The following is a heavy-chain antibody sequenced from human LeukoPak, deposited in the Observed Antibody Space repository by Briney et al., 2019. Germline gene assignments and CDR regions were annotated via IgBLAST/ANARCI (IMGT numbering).Heavy chain of an antibody. J-gene: IGHJ4*02. CDR3: AKESGNGLRTVVPADYYFDF. Sequence: GGSLRLSCAASGFTFSSYSMNWVRQAPGQGLEWVSYITSSSSTIFYADSAKGRFTISRDNSKNTLYLQMNSLRVDDTAVYYCAKESGNGLRTVVPADYYFDFWGQGTLVTVSS. V-gene: IGHV3-48*01. CDR1: GFTFSSYS. D-gene: IGHD2-2*01. CDR2: ITSSSSTI.